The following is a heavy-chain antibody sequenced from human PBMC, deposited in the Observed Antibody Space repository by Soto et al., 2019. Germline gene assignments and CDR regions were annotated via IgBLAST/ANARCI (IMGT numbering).Heavy chain of an antibody. Sequence: SETLSLTCTVSGGSISSSSYYWGWIRQPPGKGLEWIGSIYYSGSTYYNPSLKSRVTISVDTSKNHFSLKLGSVTAADTAVYYCARARSLSTPYSSPYFDYWGQGTLVTVSS. V-gene: IGHV4-39*07. CDR1: GGSISSSSYY. D-gene: IGHD6-13*01. CDR3: ARARSLSTPYSSPYFDY. CDR2: IYYSGST. J-gene: IGHJ4*02.